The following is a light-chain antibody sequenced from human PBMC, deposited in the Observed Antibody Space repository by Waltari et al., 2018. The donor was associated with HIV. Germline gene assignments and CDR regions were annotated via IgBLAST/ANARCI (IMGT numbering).Light chain of an antibody. J-gene: IGLJ3*02. V-gene: IGLV1-40*01. CDR2: GNS. CDR3: QSYDRSLSGWV. Sequence: QSVLTQPPSVSGAPGPRVTISCTGSSSNIGAGYNVHWYQQVPGTAPKLLIYGNSNRPSGVPDRFSGSKSGTSASLAITGLQAEDEADYYCQSYDRSLSGWVFGGGTKLTVL. CDR1: SSNIGAGYN.